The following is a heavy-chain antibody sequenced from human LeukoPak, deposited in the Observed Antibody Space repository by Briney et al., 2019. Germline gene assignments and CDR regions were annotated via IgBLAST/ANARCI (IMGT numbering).Heavy chain of an antibody. J-gene: IGHJ4*02. CDR3: ATRTTTVTTPKGFSGDY. Sequence: TGGSLRLSCAASGFTFSSYAMSWVRQAPGKGLEWVSAISGSGGSTYYADSVKGRFTISRDNSKNTLYLQMNSLRAEDTAVYYCATRTTTVTTPKGFSGDYWGQGTLVTISS. V-gene: IGHV3-23*01. CDR2: ISGSGGST. D-gene: IGHD4-17*01. CDR1: GFTFSSYA.